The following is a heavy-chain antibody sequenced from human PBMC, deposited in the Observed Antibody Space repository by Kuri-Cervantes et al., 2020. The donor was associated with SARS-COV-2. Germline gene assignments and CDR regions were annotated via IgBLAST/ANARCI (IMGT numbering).Heavy chain of an antibody. V-gene: IGHV3-11*04. D-gene: IGHD3-9*01. CDR2: IGPSGTTK. Sequence: GGSLRLSCTASGFIFSDYYMTWIRQAPGKGLEWVSNIGPSGTTKYYADSVKGRFTISRDNAKNSLYLQMSSLRAEDTAVYYCARDSLDWFIPLDYWGQGTLVTVSS. CDR1: GFIFSDYY. CDR3: ARDSLDWFIPLDY. J-gene: IGHJ4*02.